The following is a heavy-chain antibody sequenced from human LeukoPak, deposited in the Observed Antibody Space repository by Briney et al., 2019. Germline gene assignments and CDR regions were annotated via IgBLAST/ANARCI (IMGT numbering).Heavy chain of an antibody. Sequence: SVKVSCKASGGTFTHYVISWVRQAPGQGLEWMGGIAPISGTPMYAQRFQGRVSITADTSTDTAYMEMSSLTSEDTAVYYCARGRGKTDYWGQGTLVTVSS. D-gene: IGHD3-10*01. J-gene: IGHJ4*02. CDR3: ARGRGKTDY. CDR1: GGTFTHYV. V-gene: IGHV1-69*06. CDR2: IAPISGTP.